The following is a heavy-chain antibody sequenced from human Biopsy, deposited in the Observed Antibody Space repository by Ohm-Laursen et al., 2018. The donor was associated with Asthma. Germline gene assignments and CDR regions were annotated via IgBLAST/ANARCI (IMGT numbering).Heavy chain of an antibody. CDR3: VKDHSAGYYYFDD. Sequence: SLRLSCAASGFTFSSYSMHWVRQAPGRGPEYVSFIATDGSNKFYADSVKGRFTVSRDNSKHTLYLHMTGLRADVTGVYYCVKDHSAGYYYFDDWGLGAQVTVSS. CDR2: IATDGSNK. J-gene: IGHJ4*02. CDR1: GFTFSSYS. D-gene: IGHD2-21*01. V-gene: IGHV3-64D*08.